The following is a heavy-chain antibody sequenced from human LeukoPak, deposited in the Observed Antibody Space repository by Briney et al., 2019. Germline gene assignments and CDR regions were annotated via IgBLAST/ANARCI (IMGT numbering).Heavy chain of an antibody. CDR2: ISSGSDSI. D-gene: IGHD2-15*01. Sequence: GGSLRLSCAGSGFTFSTYAMHWVRQAPGKGLEWVSYISSGSDSIHYADSLKGRFTVSRDNARNSLFLQMNSLRDEDTAVYYCARAEALLPYLYWGQGTLVTVSS. CDR3: ARAEALLPYLY. CDR1: GFTFSTYA. V-gene: IGHV3-48*02. J-gene: IGHJ4*02.